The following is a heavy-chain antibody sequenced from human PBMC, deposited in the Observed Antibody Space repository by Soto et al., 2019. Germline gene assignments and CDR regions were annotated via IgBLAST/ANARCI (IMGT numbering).Heavy chain of an antibody. D-gene: IGHD1-26*01. V-gene: IGHV1-8*01. CDR1: GYTFTSYD. J-gene: IGHJ6*02. CDR3: ATASVGGVYYCMDV. Sequence: QVQLVQSGAEVKKPGASVKVSCKASGYTFTSYDINWVRQATGQGLEWMGWMNPNSGNTGYAQKFQGRVTMTRNTSMSTAYMELSSLTSEDTAVYYCATASVGGVYYCMDVWGQGTTVTVSS. CDR2: MNPNSGNT.